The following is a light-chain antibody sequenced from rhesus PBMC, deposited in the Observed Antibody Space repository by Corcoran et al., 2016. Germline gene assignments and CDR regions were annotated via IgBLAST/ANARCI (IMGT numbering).Light chain of an antibody. V-gene: IGLV3-25*02. CDR1: NIGSQN. CDR3: QVWDSNSNSYI. CDR2: TGC. Sequence: SYELTQPPSVSAASGQTARITCGGENIGSQNVHWYQQKPPQAPVLVICTGCERPPGIPERFSGSKSGNTAPLTISRVEAGDEAVYYCQVWDSNSNSYIFGGGTRLAV. J-gene: IGLJ1*01.